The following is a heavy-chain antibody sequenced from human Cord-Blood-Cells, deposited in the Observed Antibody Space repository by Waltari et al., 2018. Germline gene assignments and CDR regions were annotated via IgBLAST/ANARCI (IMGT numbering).Heavy chain of an antibody. J-gene: IGHJ4*02. D-gene: IGHD2-2*01. CDR1: GGSISSSSYY. CDR2: IYYSGST. CDR3: ARHVQWVVPAAIDY. V-gene: IGHV4-39*01. Sequence: QLQLQESGPGLVKPSETLSLTCTVSGGSISSSSYYWGWIRQPPGKGLEWLGSIYYSGSTYYNTALKSRVTRSVDTAKNQFSLKLSSVTAADTAVYYGARHVQWVVPAAIDYWGQGTLDTVSS.